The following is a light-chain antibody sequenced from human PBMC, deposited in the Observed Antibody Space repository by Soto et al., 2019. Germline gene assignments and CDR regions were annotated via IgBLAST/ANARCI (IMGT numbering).Light chain of an antibody. CDR1: SSDVGGYNY. CDR3: SSYTSSSTYV. CDR2: EVS. Sequence: QSVLPQTPSASGSPGQSVTISCTGTSSDVGGYNYVSWYQQHPGKAPKLMIYEVSNRPSGVSNRFSGSKSGNTASLTISGLQAEDEADYYCSSYTSSSTYVFGTGTKVTVL. V-gene: IGLV2-14*01. J-gene: IGLJ1*01.